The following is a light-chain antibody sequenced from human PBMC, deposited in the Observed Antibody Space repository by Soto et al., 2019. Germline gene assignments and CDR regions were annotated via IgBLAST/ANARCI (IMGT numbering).Light chain of an antibody. V-gene: IGKV1-5*03. CDR1: QSISSW. CDR3: QQYNSFPT. CDR2: KAS. Sequence: DIQMTQSPSTLSASVGDRVTITCRASQSISSWLAWYQQKPGKAPKILIYKASSLESGVPSRFSGSGSGTEFTLTISSLQPDDFATYYCQQYNSFPTFGQGTKVEMK. J-gene: IGKJ1*01.